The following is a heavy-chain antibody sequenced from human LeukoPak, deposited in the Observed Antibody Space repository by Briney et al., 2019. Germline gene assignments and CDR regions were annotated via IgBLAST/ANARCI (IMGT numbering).Heavy chain of an antibody. CDR1: GGSISTYY. CDR3: ARGSDYYGSGIKYNWFDP. J-gene: IGHJ5*02. D-gene: IGHD3-10*01. Sequence: SETLSLTCTVSGGSISTYYWSWIRQPPGQGLEWIGYIHYSGSTNYNPSLKSRVTISVDTSKNQFSLNLKSVTAADTAVYYCARGSDYYGSGIKYNWFDPWGQGTLLTVSS. V-gene: IGHV4-59*01. CDR2: IHYSGST.